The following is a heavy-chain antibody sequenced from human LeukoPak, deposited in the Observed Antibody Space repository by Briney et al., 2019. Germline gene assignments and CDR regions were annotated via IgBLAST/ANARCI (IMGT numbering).Heavy chain of an antibody. CDR2: TYSGGST. V-gene: IGHV3-66*01. J-gene: IGHJ3*01. D-gene: IGHD3-16*01. Sequence: QAGGSLRLSCAASGFTVSSNYMSWVRQAPGKGLEWVSFTYSGGSTYFADSVKGRFTISRDNSKNTLYLQMNSLRAEDTAVYYCARVGAVGGVFRAFDLWGQGTMVTVSS. CDR3: ARVGAVGGVFRAFDL. CDR1: GFTVSSNY.